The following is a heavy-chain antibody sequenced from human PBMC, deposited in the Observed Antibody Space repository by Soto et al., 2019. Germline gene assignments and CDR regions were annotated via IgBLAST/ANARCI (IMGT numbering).Heavy chain of an antibody. CDR3: ARDPITTEDFGLDV. D-gene: IGHD3-22*01. V-gene: IGHV3-53*04. CDR1: GFTVSSSF. CDR2: IYTDSST. Sequence: GGSLRLSCVASGFTVSSSFMSWVRQAPGKGLEWVSFIYTDSSTYYADSVKGRFTISRLDSRNTVYLQMNSLTTEDTAVYYCARDPITTEDFGLDVWGQGTTVTVSS. J-gene: IGHJ6*02.